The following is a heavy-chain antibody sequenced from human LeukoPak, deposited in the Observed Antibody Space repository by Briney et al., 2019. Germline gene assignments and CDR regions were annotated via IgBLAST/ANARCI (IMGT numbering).Heavy chain of an antibody. V-gene: IGHV3-43D*03. CDR1: GFTFDDYA. J-gene: IGHJ4*02. CDR3: AKGGDSSGWLTIDY. Sequence: HPGGSLRLSCAASGFTFDDYAMHWVRHAPGKGLEWVSLISRDGGSTYYADSVKGRFTISRDNSKNSLYLQMNSLRAEDTALYYCAKGGDSSGWLTIDYWGQGTLVTVSS. D-gene: IGHD6-19*01. CDR2: ISRDGGST.